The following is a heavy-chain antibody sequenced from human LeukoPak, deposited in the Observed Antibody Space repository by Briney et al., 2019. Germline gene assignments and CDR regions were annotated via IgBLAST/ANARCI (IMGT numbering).Heavy chain of an antibody. CDR2: FFQSHKS. J-gene: IGHJ4*02. D-gene: IGHD2/OR15-2a*01. V-gene: IGHV4-38-2*01. CDR3: ARVLSFPYLLDS. Sequence: SETLPLTCAISGHSTTRGYYWAWFRQSPGKGLEWIATFFQSHKSFYNASLESRVTMSLDTSKSQFSLNLTSVTAADTAVYSCARVLSFPYLLDSWGRGTQVTVSS. CDR1: GHSTTRGYY.